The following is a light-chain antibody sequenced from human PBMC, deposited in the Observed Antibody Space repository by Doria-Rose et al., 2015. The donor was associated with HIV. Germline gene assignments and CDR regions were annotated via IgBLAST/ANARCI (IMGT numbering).Light chain of an antibody. CDR1: SNDVGSYNL. CDR2: EVN. J-gene: IGLJ1*01. V-gene: IGLV2-23*02. Sequence: IQPASVSGSPGQSITISCTGTSNDVGSYNLVSWYQQHPGKAPKLMIYEVNKRPSGVSYRFSGSKSGNTASLTISGLQAEDEADYYCCSYAGTPLVFGSGTKVTVL. CDR3: CSYAGTPLV.